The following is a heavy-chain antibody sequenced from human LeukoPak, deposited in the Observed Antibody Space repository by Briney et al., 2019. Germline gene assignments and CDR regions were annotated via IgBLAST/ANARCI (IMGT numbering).Heavy chain of an antibody. D-gene: IGHD5-24*01. V-gene: IGHV4-38-2*02. CDR1: GGSISSYY. CDR2: IYHSGST. CDR3: ARVGDGYNERGVGK. J-gene: IGHJ4*02. Sequence: PSQTLSLTCTVSGGSISSYYWSWIRQPPGKGLEWIGSIYHSGSTYYNPSLKSRVTISVDTSKNQFSLKLSSVTAADTAVYYCARVGDGYNERGVGKWGQGTLVTVSS.